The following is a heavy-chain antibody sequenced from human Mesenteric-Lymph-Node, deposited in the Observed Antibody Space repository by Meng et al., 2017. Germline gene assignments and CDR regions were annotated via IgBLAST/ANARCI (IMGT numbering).Heavy chain of an antibody. V-gene: IGHV1-2*02. D-gene: IGHD3-10*01. CDR2: INPNSGGT. CDR1: GYTFTGYY. J-gene: IGHJ5*02. CDR3: ARDRITMVRGAGWFDP. Sequence: ASVKVSCKASGYTFTGYYIHWVRQAPGQGLEWMGWINPNSGGTKYAQKFQGRVTLTRDTSISTAYMELSRLRSDDTAVYYCARDRITMVRGAGWFDPWGQGTLVTVSS.